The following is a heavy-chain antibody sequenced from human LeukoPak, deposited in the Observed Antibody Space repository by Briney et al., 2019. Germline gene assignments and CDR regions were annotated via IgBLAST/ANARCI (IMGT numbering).Heavy chain of an antibody. CDR1: GFTFSTYS. Sequence: PGGSLRLSCAASGFTFSTYSMNWVRQAPGKGLEWVSSISGSSIYIYYADSVKGRFTISRDNAKNSLYLQMNSLRAEDTAVYYCARDPPYSDSSGYYYDYWGQEPWSPSPQ. V-gene: IGHV3-21*01. CDR3: ARDPPYSDSSGYYYDY. D-gene: IGHD3-22*01. J-gene: IGHJ4*01. CDR2: ISGSSIYI.